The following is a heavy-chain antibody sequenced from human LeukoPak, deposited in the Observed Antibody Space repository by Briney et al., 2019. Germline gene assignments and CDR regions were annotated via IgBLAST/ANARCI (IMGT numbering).Heavy chain of an antibody. D-gene: IGHD6-19*01. CDR2: IIPIFGTA. Sequence: SVKVSCTASGGTFSSYAISWVRLAPGQGLEWMGGIIPIFGTANYAQKFQGRVTITADESTSTAYMELSSLRSEDTAVYYCARAPYSSGGSTNYYYYYYMDVWGKGTTVTVSS. V-gene: IGHV1-69*13. J-gene: IGHJ6*03. CDR1: GGTFSSYA. CDR3: ARAPYSSGGSTNYYYYYYMDV.